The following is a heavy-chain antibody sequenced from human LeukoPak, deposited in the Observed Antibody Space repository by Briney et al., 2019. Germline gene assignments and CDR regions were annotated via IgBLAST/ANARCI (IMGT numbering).Heavy chain of an antibody. CDR3: ARASPYYDILTGYSRGDAFDI. Sequence: SVKVSFKASGGTFSSYAISWVRQAPGQGLEWMGRIIPTLGIANYAQKFQGRVTITADKSTSTAYMELSSLRSEDTAVYYCARASPYYDILTGYSRGDAFDIWGQGTMVTVSS. J-gene: IGHJ3*02. V-gene: IGHV1-69*04. CDR1: GGTFSSYA. D-gene: IGHD3-9*01. CDR2: IIPTLGIA.